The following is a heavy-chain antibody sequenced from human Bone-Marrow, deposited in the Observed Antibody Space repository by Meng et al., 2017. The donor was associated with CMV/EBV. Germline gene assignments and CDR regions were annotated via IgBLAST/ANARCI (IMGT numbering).Heavy chain of an antibody. D-gene: IGHD1-26*01. J-gene: IGHJ5*02. Sequence: CKASGSTFTGYYMHWVRQAPGQGLEWMGWINPNSGGTNYAQKFQGRVTMTRDTSISTAYMELSRLRSDDTAVYYCARASGSYVWFDPWGQGTLVTVSS. V-gene: IGHV1-2*02. CDR1: GSTFTGYY. CDR3: ARASGSYVWFDP. CDR2: INPNSGGT.